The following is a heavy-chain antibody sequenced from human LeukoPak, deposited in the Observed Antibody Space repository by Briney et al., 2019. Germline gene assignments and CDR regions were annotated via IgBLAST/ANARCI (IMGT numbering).Heavy chain of an antibody. CDR2: IYISGST. CDR3: ARDRGTWNDDGFDY. D-gene: IGHD1-1*01. Sequence: SETLSLTCTVSGGSISSYYWSWIRQPAGKGLEWIGRIYISGSTNYNPSLKGRVTMSVDTSKNQFSLKLSSVTAADTAVYYCARDRGTWNDDGFDYWGQGTLVTVSS. J-gene: IGHJ4*02. CDR1: GGSISSYY. V-gene: IGHV4-4*07.